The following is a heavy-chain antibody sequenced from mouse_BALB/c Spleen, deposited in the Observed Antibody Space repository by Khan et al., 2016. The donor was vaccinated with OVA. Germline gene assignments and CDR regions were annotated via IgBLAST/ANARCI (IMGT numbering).Heavy chain of an antibody. Sequence: EVQLQESGPGLVKPSQSLSLTCTVTGYSITSDYAWNWIRQFPGNKLEWMGYISYSGSTSSNPSLKSRISITRDTSKNQFFLQLNSVTTEDTATYYCARSRGSSFDYWGQGTTLTVSS. J-gene: IGHJ2*01. CDR2: ISYSGST. D-gene: IGHD1-1*01. CDR1: GYSITSDYA. V-gene: IGHV3-2*02. CDR3: ARSRGSSFDY.